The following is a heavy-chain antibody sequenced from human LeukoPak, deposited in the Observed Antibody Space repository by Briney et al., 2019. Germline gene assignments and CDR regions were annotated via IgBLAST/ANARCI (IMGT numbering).Heavy chain of an antibody. Sequence: GGSLRLSCAASGFTFSSYWMHWVRQAPGKGLVWVSRINSDGNTISYADSVKGRFTISRDNAKNTLYLQMNSLRAEDTAVYYCARRQSASTPPDYWGQGTLVTVSS. J-gene: IGHJ4*02. V-gene: IGHV3-74*01. CDR3: ARRQSASTPPDY. D-gene: IGHD3-16*01. CDR2: INSDGNTI. CDR1: GFTFSSYW.